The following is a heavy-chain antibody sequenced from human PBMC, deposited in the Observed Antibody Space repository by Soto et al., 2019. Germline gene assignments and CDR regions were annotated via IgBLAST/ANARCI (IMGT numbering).Heavy chain of an antibody. J-gene: IGHJ6*02. V-gene: IGHV3-33*01. CDR2: IWYDGSNK. CDR3: ARDLRITIFGVVIFPHGMGV. CDR1: GFTFSSYG. Sequence: GGSMRLSCAASGFTFSSYGMHWVRQAPGKGLEWVAVIWYDGSNKYYADSVRGRFTISRDNSKNTLYLQMNSLRAEDTAVYYCARDLRITIFGVVIFPHGMGVWGQGTTVTVSS. D-gene: IGHD3-3*01.